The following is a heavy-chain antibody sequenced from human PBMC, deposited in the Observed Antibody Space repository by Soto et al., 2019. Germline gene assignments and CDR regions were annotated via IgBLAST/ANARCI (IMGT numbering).Heavy chain of an antibody. J-gene: IGHJ6*02. D-gene: IGHD3-22*01. CDR2: IYTSGST. V-gene: IGHV4-4*07. Sequence: SETLSLTCTVSGGSISSYYGSWIRQPAGKGLEWIGRIYTSGSTNYNPSLKSRVTMSVDTSKNQFSLKLSSVTAADTAVYYCARDRYYYDSNGYYYGMDVWGQGTTVTVSS. CDR1: GGSISSYY. CDR3: ARDRYYYDSNGYYYGMDV.